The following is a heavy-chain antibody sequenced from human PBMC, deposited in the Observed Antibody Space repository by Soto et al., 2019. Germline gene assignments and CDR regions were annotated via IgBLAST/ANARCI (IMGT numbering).Heavy chain of an antibody. D-gene: IGHD6-19*01. J-gene: IGHJ3*02. CDR1: GGSIRSGGFY. CDR3: ARGISVAGNAFDI. Sequence: PSETLSLTCAVSGGSIRSGGFYWSWIRQHPGKGLEWIGFIYYSGSAFYNPSLKSGLTISVDTSNNQFSLTLTSVTAADTAVYYCARGISVAGNAFDIWGQGTMVTVSS. V-gene: IGHV4-31*11. CDR2: IYYSGSA.